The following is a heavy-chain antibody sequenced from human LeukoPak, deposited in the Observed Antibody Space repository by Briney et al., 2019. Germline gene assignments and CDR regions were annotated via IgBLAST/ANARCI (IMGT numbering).Heavy chain of an antibody. CDR3: AKNNDFAC. CDR1: GFTFSIYA. D-gene: IGHD1-1*01. J-gene: IGHJ4*02. Sequence: GGSLRLSCAASGFTFSIYAMSWVRQAPGKGLEWVPYISGSGVSTYYADSVKGHFTISRDNSKNTLYLQMNTLRAEDTAVYYCAKNNDFACWGQGTLVTVSS. CDR2: ISGSGVST. V-gene: IGHV3-23*01.